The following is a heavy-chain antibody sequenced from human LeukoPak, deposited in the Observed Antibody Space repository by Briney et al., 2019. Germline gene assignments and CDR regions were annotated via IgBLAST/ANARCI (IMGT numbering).Heavy chain of an antibody. CDR2: IYPGDSDV. D-gene: IGHD3-3*01. Sequence: GESLKIPCTGSGYIFTNYWIGWVRQMPGKGLEWMGIIYPGDSDVRYSPSFQGQVILSADKSINTAYLQWSALKASDTAMYYCARLSRPHILDSNWFDSWGQGSLVTISS. V-gene: IGHV5-51*01. CDR3: ARLSRPHILDSNWFDS. J-gene: IGHJ5*01. CDR1: GYIFTNYW.